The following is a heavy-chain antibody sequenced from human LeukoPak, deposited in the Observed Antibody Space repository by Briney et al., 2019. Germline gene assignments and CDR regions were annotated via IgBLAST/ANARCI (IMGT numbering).Heavy chain of an antibody. CDR3: AREESSGYYFDY. J-gene: IGHJ4*02. CDR2: IYSGGST. D-gene: IGHD3-22*01. V-gene: IGHV3-66*01. CDR1: GFTVSSNY. Sequence: PGGSLRLSCAASGFTVSSNYISWVRQAPGKGLEWVSVIYSGGSTYFVDSVNGRFTISRDNFKNTLYLQMNSLRAEDTAVYYCAREESSGYYFDYWGQGTLVTVSS.